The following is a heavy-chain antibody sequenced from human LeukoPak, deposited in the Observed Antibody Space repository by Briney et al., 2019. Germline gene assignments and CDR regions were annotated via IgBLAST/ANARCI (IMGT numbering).Heavy chain of an antibody. CDR2: IYPGDSDT. CDR1: GYTFSSYW. V-gene: IGHV5-51*01. CDR3: ARHDVRTVLSPIAFDI. D-gene: IGHD3/OR15-3a*01. Sequence: GESLKISCKGSGYTFSSYWIGWVRQVPGKGLEWMGIIYPGDSDTRYNPSFQGQVAISADKSVSTAYLQWSSLKASDTAIYYCARHDVRTVLSPIAFDIWGQGTMVTVSS. J-gene: IGHJ3*02.